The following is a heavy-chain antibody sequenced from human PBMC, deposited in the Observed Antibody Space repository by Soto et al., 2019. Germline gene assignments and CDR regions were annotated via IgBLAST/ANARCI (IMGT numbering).Heavy chain of an antibody. CDR1: GFTFGDHY. J-gene: IGHJ4*02. V-gene: IGHV3-72*01. CDR3: VRVALTTGTTSQDRIFDY. D-gene: IGHD1-1*01. CDR2: IRNKANSYFT. Sequence: EVQLVESGGGLVQPGGSLTLSCAASGFTFGDHYMDWVRQAPGKGLEWVGRIRNKANSYFTQYAASVTGRFSISRQDSESTVFLQMNGLQTEDTAVYYCVRVALTTGTTSQDRIFDYWGQGTLVAVSS.